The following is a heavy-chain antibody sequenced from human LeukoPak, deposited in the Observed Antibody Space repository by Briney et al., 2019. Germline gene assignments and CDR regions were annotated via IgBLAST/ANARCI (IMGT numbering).Heavy chain of an antibody. V-gene: IGHV3-23*01. D-gene: IGHD6-13*01. CDR3: AKEPYSSTRTYYFDY. CDR2: ISGSGGST. J-gene: IGHJ4*02. CDR1: GFTFSSHA. Sequence: GGSLRLSCAASGFTFSSHAMSWVRQAPGKGLEWVSAISGSGGSTYYADSVKGRFTISRDNSKNTLYLQMNSLRAEDTAVYYCAKEPYSSTRTYYFDYWGQGTLVTASS.